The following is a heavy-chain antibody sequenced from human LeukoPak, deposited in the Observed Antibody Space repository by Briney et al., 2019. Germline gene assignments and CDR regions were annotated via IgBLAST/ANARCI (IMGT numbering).Heavy chain of an antibody. D-gene: IGHD6-6*01. CDR3: ARHRAYSSSSPFDY. J-gene: IGHJ4*02. V-gene: IGHV4-59*08. CDR2: IYYTGRT. Sequence: SETLSLTCSVSGGSISSLYWSWIRQPPGKGLEWIGYIYYTGRTNYNPSLKSRVTMFVDMSKNQFSLRLSSVTAADTAVYYCARHRAYSSSSPFDYWAREPWSPSPQ. CDR1: GGSISSLY.